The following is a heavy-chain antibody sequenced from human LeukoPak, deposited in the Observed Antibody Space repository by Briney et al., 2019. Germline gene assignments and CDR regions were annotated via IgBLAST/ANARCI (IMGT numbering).Heavy chain of an antibody. D-gene: IGHD2-2*02. CDR3: VRDSYTNTWHFQNKDY. Sequence: GGSLRLSCVASGFTFSSYWMTWVRQAPGRGLEWVANIGQDGSDQHYVDSVKGRFTISRDNAKNSLFLQMNSLRTEDTAVYYCVRDSYTNTWHFQNKDYWGQGTLVTVSS. V-gene: IGHV3-7*01. CDR2: IGQDGSDQ. J-gene: IGHJ4*02. CDR1: GFTFSSYW.